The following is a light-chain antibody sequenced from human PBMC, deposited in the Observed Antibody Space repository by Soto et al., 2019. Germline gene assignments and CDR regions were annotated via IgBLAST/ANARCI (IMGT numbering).Light chain of an antibody. J-gene: IGKJ3*01. Sequence: DIQMTQSPSTLSASVGDRVTMTCRASQSISKWLAWYQQKPGKAPKLLIYDASSLESGVPSRFSGSGAGTDYTLTISSLEPEDFAVYYCQEHGNWPRRTFGPGTKVDIK. V-gene: IGKV1-5*01. CDR2: DAS. CDR3: QEHGNWPRRT. CDR1: QSISKW.